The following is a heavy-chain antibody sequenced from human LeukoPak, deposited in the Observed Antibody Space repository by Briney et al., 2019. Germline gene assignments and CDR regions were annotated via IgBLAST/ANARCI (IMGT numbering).Heavy chain of an antibody. D-gene: IGHD1-26*01. V-gene: IGHV4-39*07. CDR2: IYYSGST. J-gene: IGHJ5*02. Sequence: SETLSLTCTVSGGSISSSSYYWGWIRQPPGKGLEWIGSIYYSGSTYYNPSLKSRVTISVDTSKNQFSLKLSSVTAADTAVYYCARDPKTPCDKGGWAWFDPWGQGTLVTVSS. CDR1: GGSISSSSYY. CDR3: ARDPKTPCDKGGWAWFDP.